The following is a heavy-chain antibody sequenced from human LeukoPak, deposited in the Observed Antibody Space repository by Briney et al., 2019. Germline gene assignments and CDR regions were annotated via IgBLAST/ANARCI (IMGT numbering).Heavy chain of an antibody. J-gene: IGHJ4*02. CDR3: ARVPGYSSSWLDY. D-gene: IGHD6-13*01. CDR1: EFPSSTSW. V-gene: IGHV3-74*01. CDR2: INTDGSST. Sequence: PGGPLSPPGEAPEFPSSTSWMHWVGQPQGKGLVWVSRINTDGSSTSYADSVKGRFTISRDNAKNTLYLQMNSLRAEDTAVYYCARVPGYSSSWLDYWGQGTLVTVSS.